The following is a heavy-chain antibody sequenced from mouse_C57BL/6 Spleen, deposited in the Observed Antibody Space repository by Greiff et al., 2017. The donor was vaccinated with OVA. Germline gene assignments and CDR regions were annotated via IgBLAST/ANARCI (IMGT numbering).Heavy chain of an antibody. CDR2: INPNYGTT. CDR1: GYSFTDYN. CDR3: ARHGSSYWYFDV. J-gene: IGHJ1*03. V-gene: IGHV1-39*01. D-gene: IGHD1-1*01. Sequence: VQLKESGPELVKPGASVKISCKASGYSFTDYNMNWVKQSNGKSLEWIGVINPNYGTTSYNQKFKGKATLTVDQSSSTAYMQLNSLISEDSAVYYCARHGSSYWYFDVWGTGTTVTVSS.